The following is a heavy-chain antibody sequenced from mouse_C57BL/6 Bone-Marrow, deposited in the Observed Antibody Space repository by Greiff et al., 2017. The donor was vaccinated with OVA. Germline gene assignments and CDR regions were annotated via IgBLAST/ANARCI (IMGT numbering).Heavy chain of an antibody. D-gene: IGHD2-2*01. CDR1: GYTFTSYW. CDR2: INPSSGYT. J-gene: IGHJ4*01. Sequence: QVQLQQSGAELAKPGASVKLSCKASGYTFTSYWMHWVKQRPGQGLEWIGYINPSSGYTKYNQKFKDKATLTADKSSSTAYMQLSSLTYEDSAIYYCARPSLWLRQDYYAMDYWGQGTSVTVSS. V-gene: IGHV1-7*01. CDR3: ARPSLWLRQDYYAMDY.